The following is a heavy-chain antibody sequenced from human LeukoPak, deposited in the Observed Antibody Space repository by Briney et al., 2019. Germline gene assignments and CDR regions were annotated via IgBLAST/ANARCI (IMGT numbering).Heavy chain of an antibody. Sequence: SETLSLTCTVSGDSISSYYWSWIRQPAEKGLEWIGHIYNSGSTNYYTSGSTDYNPSLKSRVTISLDRSKNQFSLKLSSVTAADTAVYYCAAFLSGTYWYFDYWGQGALVTVSS. V-gene: IGHV4-4*07. CDR2: IYNSGST. CDR3: AAFLSGTYWYFDY. CDR1: GDSISSYY. J-gene: IGHJ4*02. D-gene: IGHD1-26*01.